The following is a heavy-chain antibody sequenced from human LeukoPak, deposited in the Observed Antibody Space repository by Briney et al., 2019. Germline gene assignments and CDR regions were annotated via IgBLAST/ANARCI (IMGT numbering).Heavy chain of an antibody. CDR2: INSGGAT. D-gene: IGHD1-14*01. J-gene: IGHJ3*01. CDR1: GFTVSSSY. V-gene: IGHV3-53*01. CDR3: ARDPVPEF. Sequence: GGSLRLSCAASGFTVSSSYMNWVRQAPGKGLECVSVINSGGATDYADSVEGRFTISRDNFKNTLYLQMNNLRAEDTAVYYCARDPVPEFWGQGTMVTVFS.